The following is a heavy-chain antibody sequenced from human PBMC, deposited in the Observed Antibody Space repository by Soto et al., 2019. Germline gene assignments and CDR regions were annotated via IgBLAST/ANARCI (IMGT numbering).Heavy chain of an antibody. V-gene: IGHV3-30*04. J-gene: IGHJ4*02. Sequence: LILSCAASGFTFSNYTMHWVRQAPGKGLEWVALISYDEIDKYFADAVKGRFTISRDNSKNTLYLQMDSLRAEDTAVYYCAGRSGSSDYWGRGTLVTVSS. D-gene: IGHD3-10*01. CDR1: GFTFSNYT. CDR2: ISYDEIDK. CDR3: AGRSGSSDY.